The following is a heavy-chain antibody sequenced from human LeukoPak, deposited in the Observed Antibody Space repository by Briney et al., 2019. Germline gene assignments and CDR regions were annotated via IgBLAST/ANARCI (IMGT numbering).Heavy chain of an antibody. CDR1: GGTFSNYA. CDR3: AGGRLGYCSSTSCYPRYYYYYGMDV. CDR2: IIPIFGTA. V-gene: IGHV1-69*13. J-gene: IGHJ6*02. D-gene: IGHD2-2*01. Sequence: ASVKVSCKASGGTFSNYAISWVRQAPGQGLEWMGGIIPIFGTANYAQKFQGRVTITADESTSTAYMELSSLRSEDTAVYHCAGGRLGYCSSTSCYPRYYYYYGMDVWGQGTTVTVSS.